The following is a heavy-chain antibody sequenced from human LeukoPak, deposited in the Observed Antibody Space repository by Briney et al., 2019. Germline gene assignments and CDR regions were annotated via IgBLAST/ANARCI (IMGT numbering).Heavy chain of an antibody. D-gene: IGHD5-12*01. Sequence: SETLSLTCAVSGDSMSSSNWWSWVRQPPGRGLEWIGEIYHTGNTNYSPSLKGRVTIAADKSKNQFSLNVTSVTAADTAVYYCVRGGGSEVCAYWGQGTLVTVSS. CDR2: IYHTGNT. CDR1: GDSMSSSNW. CDR3: VRGGGSEVCAY. V-gene: IGHV4-4*02. J-gene: IGHJ4*02.